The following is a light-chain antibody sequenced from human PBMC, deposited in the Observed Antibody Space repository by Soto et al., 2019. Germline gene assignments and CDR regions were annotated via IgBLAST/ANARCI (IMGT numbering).Light chain of an antibody. Sequence: DIQMTHSPSTLSASVLYIVTITFRSSQSISSWLAWYQQKPGKAPKVLIFDASSLESGVPSRFSGSGSATEFTLTISSLQPDDFATYYCQKYSTYPWTFGQGTKVDIK. J-gene: IGKJ1*01. CDR3: QKYSTYPWT. CDR1: QSISSW. V-gene: IGKV1-5*01. CDR2: DAS.